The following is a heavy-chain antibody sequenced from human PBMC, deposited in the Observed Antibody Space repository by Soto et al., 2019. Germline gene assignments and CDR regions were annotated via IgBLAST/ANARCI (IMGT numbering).Heavy chain of an antibody. Sequence: GGSLRLSCAASGFTFSSYGMHWVRQAPGKGLEWVAVISYDGSNKYYADSVKGRFTISRDNSKNTLYLQMNSLRAEDTAVYYCAKCGLRFLEWHQNYGMDVWGQGTTVTVSS. CDR1: GFTFSSYG. V-gene: IGHV3-30*18. CDR2: ISYDGSNK. CDR3: AKCGLRFLEWHQNYGMDV. D-gene: IGHD3-3*01. J-gene: IGHJ6*02.